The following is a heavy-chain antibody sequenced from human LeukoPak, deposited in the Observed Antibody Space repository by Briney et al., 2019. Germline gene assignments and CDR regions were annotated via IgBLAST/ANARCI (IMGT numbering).Heavy chain of an antibody. J-gene: IGHJ3*02. CDR3: ANLHRGYSNYGRWAFDI. CDR1: GYTFTSYY. CDR2: INPSGGST. D-gene: IGHD4-11*01. V-gene: IGHV1-46*03. Sequence: ASAKVSCKASGYTFTSYYMHWVRQAPGQGLEWMGIINPSGGSTSYAQKFQGRVTMTRDTSTSTVYMELSSLRSEDTAVYYCANLHRGYSNYGRWAFDIWGQGTMVTVSS.